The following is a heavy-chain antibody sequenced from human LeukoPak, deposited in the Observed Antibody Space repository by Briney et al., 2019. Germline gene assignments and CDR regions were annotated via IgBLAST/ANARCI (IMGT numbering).Heavy chain of an antibody. CDR1: GYTFTGYY. D-gene: IGHD2-15*01. CDR3: ARVVVAAKGFDP. CDR2: INPNSGGT. J-gene: IGHJ5*02. Sequence: GASVKVSCEASGYTFTGYYMHWVRQAPGQGLEWMGWINPNSGGTNYAQKFQGRVTMTRDTSISTAYMELSRLRSDDTAVYYCARVVVAAKGFDPWGQGTLATVSS. V-gene: IGHV1-2*02.